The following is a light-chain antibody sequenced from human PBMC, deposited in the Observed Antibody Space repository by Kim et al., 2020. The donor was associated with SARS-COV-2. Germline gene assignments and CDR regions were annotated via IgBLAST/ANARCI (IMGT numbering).Light chain of an antibody. J-gene: IGKJ5*01. CDR3: RQYGSSHT. Sequence: EIVLTQSPGTLSLSPGERATLSCRASQSVTSSYLAWYQQQPGQAPRLLIYGASSRATGIPDRFSGSGSGTDFTLTISRLEPEDFAVYYCRQYGSSHTFGQGTRLEIK. CDR1: QSVTSSY. V-gene: IGKV3-20*01. CDR2: GAS.